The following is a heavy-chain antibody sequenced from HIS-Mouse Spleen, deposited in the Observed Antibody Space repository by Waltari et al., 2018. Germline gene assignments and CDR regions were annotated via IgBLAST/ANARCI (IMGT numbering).Heavy chain of an antibody. V-gene: IGHV4-39*07. CDR3: ARAPTGFLEWFDAFDI. J-gene: IGHJ3*02. CDR1: GGSISSSSYY. CDR2: VYYSGGT. D-gene: IGHD3-3*01. Sequence: QLQLQESGPGLVKPSETLSLTCTVPGGSISSSSYYWGWIRQPPGKGLEWIGSVYYSGGTYDNPSLKSRVTISVDTSKNQFSLKLSSVTAADTAVYYCARAPTGFLEWFDAFDIWGQGTMVTVSS.